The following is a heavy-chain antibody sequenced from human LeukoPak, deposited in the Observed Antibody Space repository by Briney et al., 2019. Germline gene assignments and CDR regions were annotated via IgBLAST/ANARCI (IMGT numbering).Heavy chain of an antibody. D-gene: IGHD3-22*01. J-gene: IGHJ4*02. CDR3: ARVVVSQENSGYMLVRYFDY. CDR2: INHSGST. V-gene: IGHV4-34*01. Sequence: SETLSLTCAVYGGSFSGYYRSWIRQPPGKGLEWIGEINHSGSTNYNPSLKSRVTISVDTSKNQFSLKLSSVTAADTAVYYCARVVVSQENSGYMLVRYFDYWGQGTLVTVSS. CDR1: GGSFSGYY.